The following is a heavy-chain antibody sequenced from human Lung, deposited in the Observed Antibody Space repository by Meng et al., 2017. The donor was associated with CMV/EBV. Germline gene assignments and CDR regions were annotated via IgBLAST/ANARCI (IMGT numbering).Heavy chain of an antibody. CDR1: GCTFSSCA. J-gene: IGHJ4*01. D-gene: IGHD3-3*01. Sequence: ASVKVSCKASGCTFSSCAIRWVRQAPGQGLEWMGGINPICGATNYAQKFQGRVTMTTDTSISTAYMELSRLRSEDTAVYYCARDRDFLARTGDLDDWGQGTMVXVSS. V-gene: IGHV1-2*02. CDR3: ARDRDFLARTGDLDD. CDR2: INPICGAT.